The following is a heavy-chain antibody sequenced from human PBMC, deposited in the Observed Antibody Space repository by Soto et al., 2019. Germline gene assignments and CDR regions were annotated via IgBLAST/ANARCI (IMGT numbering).Heavy chain of an antibody. CDR3: TRDGRGLGRLSLFEY. CDR1: EVTFSNHG. CDR2: IYSGETT. J-gene: IGHJ4*02. D-gene: IGHD2-21*02. V-gene: IGHV3-53*01. Sequence: AVGSLSLSCAASEVTFSNHGMHWVRQTPGKGLEWVVSIYSGETTYYADSVRGRFTISSDKSKNTLYFQLSSLRIEDTAVYYCTRDGRGLGRLSLFEYWGQGVLVTVSS.